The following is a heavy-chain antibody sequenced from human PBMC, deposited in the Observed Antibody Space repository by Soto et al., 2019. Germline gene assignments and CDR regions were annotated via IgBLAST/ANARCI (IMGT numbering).Heavy chain of an antibody. CDR3: ARAGAAPYYYYGRDV. CDR2: ISTYNGDT. Sequence: QVQLVQSGAEVRKPGASVKVSCKASGYTFSTSGMSWLRQAPGQGLEWMGWISTYNGDTNDAPKFRDRGTMPSDTSTSTVYMELRSRRSDDTAVYYCARAGAAPYYYYGRDVWGQGTRVTVSS. D-gene: IGHD2-15*01. V-gene: IGHV1-18*01. J-gene: IGHJ6*02. CDR1: GYTFSTSG.